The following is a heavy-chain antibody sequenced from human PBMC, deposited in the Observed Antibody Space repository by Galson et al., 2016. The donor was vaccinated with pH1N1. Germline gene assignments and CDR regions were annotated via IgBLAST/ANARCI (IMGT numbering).Heavy chain of an antibody. CDR2: VIPLFGTT. J-gene: IGHJ6*02. D-gene: IGHD2-8*01. Sequence: SVKVSCKASGGTFNSHSFNWVRQTAGQGLEWMGGVIPLFGTTHYAQMFQGRVTVIADDSSTTVYMELKNLRPEDTAVYYCGTKTLTNEDRNFFEYGMDVWGRGTTVAVSS. CDR1: GGTFNSHS. CDR3: GTKTLTNEDRNFFEYGMDV. V-gene: IGHV1-69*13.